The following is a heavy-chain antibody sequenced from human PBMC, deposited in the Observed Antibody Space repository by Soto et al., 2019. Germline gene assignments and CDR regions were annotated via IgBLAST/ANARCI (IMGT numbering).Heavy chain of an antibody. CDR2: IHTANGTT. CDR1: GYIFTDYP. J-gene: IGHJ4*02. Sequence: QVQFLQSGTEVKKPGASVKVSCKTSGYIFTDYPIHWVRQAPGRGLEWDGWIHTANGTTRYSPELQGRISLRTDTSASTAYREVTRLTFEDAALYYCASNAFDYWGQGTLVAVSP. V-gene: IGHV1-3*04. CDR3: ASNAFDY. D-gene: IGHD2-8*01.